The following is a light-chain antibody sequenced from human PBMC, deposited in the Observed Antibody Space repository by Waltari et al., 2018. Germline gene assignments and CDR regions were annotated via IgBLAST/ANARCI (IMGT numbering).Light chain of an antibody. V-gene: IGKV3-20*01. CDR2: GAS. CDR3: QQYDGIVLT. J-gene: IGKJ4*01. CDR1: QSVSSIS. Sequence: EIVLPQSPATLSLSPGERATLPCRASQSVSSISLTWYQQKPGQAPRLLIYGASRRATGIPDRFSGSGSGTDVALTISRLEPEDFAVYYCQQYDGIVLTFGGGTKVEI.